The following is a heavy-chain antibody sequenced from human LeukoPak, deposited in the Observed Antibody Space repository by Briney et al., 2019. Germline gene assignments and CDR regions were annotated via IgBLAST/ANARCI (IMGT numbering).Heavy chain of an antibody. CDR1: GFILSDYN. Sequence: SGGSLRLSRAASGFILSDYNMNWVRQAPGKGLQWVSFIAISATYITYADSVKGRFTISRDNAKNSLYLQMNSLRAEDTAVYYYARDLSATARAYDYWGQGTLVTVSS. CDR2: IAISATYI. V-gene: IGHV3-21*01. D-gene: IGHD1-26*01. J-gene: IGHJ4*02. CDR3: ARDLSATARAYDY.